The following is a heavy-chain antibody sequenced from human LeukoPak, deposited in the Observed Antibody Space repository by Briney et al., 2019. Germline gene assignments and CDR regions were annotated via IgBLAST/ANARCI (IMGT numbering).Heavy chain of an antibody. J-gene: IGHJ6*02. V-gene: IGHV3-30-3*01. CDR2: ISYDGSNK. D-gene: IGHD3-10*01. CDR1: GFTFSSYA. CDR3: ARWVRGVIITLTYGMDV. Sequence: GGSLRLSCAASGFTFSSYAMHWVRQAPGKGLEWVAVISYDGSNKYYADSVKGRFTISRDNSKNTLYLQMNSLRAEDTAVYYCARWVRGVIITLTYGMDVWGQGTTVTVSS.